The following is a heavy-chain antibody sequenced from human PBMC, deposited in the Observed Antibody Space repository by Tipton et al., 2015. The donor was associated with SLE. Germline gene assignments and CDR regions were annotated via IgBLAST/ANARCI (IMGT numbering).Heavy chain of an antibody. CDR1: GGSFSGYY. CDR2: INHSGST. CDR3: ARRWSLGYFDY. D-gene: IGHD4-23*01. Sequence: TLSLTCAVYGGSFSGYYWSWIRQPPGKGPEWIGEINHSGSTNYNPSLKSRVTISVDTSKNQFSLKLSSVTAADTAVYYCARRWSLGYFDYWGQGTLVTVSS. V-gene: IGHV4-34*01. J-gene: IGHJ4*02.